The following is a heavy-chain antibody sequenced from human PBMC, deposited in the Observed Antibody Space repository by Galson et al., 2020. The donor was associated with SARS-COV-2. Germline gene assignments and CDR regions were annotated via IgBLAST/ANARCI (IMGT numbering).Heavy chain of an antibody. Sequence: SETLSLTCAVYGGSFSGYYWSWIRQPPGKGLEWIGEINHSGSTNYNPSLKSRVTISADTSKHQFSLKLSSVTAADTAVYYCARATYYDVLTGYFIDYWGQGTLVTVSS. V-gene: IGHV4-34*01. CDR3: ARATYYDVLTGYFIDY. D-gene: IGHD3-9*01. J-gene: IGHJ4*02. CDR2: INHSGST. CDR1: GGSFSGYY.